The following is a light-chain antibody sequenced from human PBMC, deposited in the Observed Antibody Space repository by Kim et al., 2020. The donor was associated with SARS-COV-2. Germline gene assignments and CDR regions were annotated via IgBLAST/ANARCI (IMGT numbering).Light chain of an antibody. J-gene: IGKJ1*01. Sequence: SASGGDRVTITWRASQSIDSSLVWYQQKPGKAPKLLIYKASNLENGVPSRFSGSGSGTEFTLTISSLQPADCATYYCQQYNTMWTFGQGTKVDIK. CDR3: QQYNTMWT. CDR2: KAS. CDR1: QSIDSS. V-gene: IGKV1-5*03.